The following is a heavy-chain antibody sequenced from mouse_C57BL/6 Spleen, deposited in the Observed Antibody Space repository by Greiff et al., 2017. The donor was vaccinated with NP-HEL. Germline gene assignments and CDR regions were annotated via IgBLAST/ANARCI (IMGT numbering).Heavy chain of an antibody. J-gene: IGHJ4*01. CDR1: GYTFTSYW. Sequence: VQLQQPGAELVRPGTSVKLSCKASGYTFTSYWMHWVKQRPGQGLEWIGVIDPSDSYTKYNQKFKGKATLTVDTSSSTAYMQLSSLTSLNTAVYYCARESSYYSDYDYAMDYWGQGTSVTVSS. V-gene: IGHV1-59*01. CDR2: IDPSDSYT. CDR3: ARESSYYSDYDYAMDY. D-gene: IGHD2-5*01.